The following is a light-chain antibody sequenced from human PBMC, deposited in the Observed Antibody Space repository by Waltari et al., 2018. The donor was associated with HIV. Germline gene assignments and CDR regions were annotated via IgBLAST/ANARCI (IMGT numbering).Light chain of an antibody. J-gene: IGLJ1*01. CDR2: EVT. Sequence: QSALTQPASVSCTPGHPITIPYPGTSHNLGIDYLASWYQQHPGDAPKLIIYEVTKRPSGVSNRFSGSKSGNTASLTISGLQAEDEADYYCCSCPRSGIRYVFGTGTKVTVL. V-gene: IGLV2-23*02. CDR1: SHNLGIDYL. CDR3: CSCPRSGIRYV.